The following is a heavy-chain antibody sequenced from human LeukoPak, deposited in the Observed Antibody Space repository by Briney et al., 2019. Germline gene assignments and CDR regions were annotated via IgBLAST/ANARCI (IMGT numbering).Heavy chain of an antibody. V-gene: IGHV3-23*01. Sequence: GGSLRLSCAASGFSFTDFALSWVRQAPGKGLEWVSVSGGRGTGTFYGDSVKGRFTVSRDNSKNALFLQMNGLRVEDTALYYCARLTGNHFDCWGQGALVTVSS. CDR1: GFSFTDFA. CDR3: ARLTGNHFDC. CDR2: SGGRGTGT. J-gene: IGHJ4*02. D-gene: IGHD1-14*01.